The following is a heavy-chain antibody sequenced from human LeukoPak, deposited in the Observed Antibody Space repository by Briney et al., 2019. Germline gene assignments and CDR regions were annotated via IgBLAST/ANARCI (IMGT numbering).Heavy chain of an antibody. D-gene: IGHD3-22*01. V-gene: IGHV1-69*06. CDR2: IIPIFGTA. J-gene: IGHJ4*02. Sequence: SVKVSCKASGGTFSSYAISWVRQAPGQGLEWMGGIIPIFGTAIYAQKFQGRVTMTEDTSTDTAYMELSSLRSEDTAVYYCATQLSSGWPLRHLPFDYWGQGTLVTVSS. CDR3: ATQLSSGWPLRHLPFDY. CDR1: GGTFSSYA.